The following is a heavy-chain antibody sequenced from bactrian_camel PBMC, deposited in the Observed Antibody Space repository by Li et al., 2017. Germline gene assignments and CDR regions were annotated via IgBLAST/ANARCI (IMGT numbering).Heavy chain of an antibody. V-gene: IGHV3S53*01. CDR1: GNTNADYC. CDR3: ATDRDYGGTSYWPLFGD. D-gene: IGHD6*01. Sequence: LVESGGGSVQAGGSLELSCEFSGNTNADYCMGWYRQAPGKEKEGVTVVDSRGTASYTETAKGRFTISKDRAKNTLYLQMNSLKTEDTAVYYCATDRDYGGTSYWPLFGDWGQGTQVTVSS. J-gene: IGHJ4*01. CDR2: VDSRGTA.